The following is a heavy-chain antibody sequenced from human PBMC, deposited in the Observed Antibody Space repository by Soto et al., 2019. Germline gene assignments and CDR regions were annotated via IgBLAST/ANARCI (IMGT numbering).Heavy chain of an antibody. Sequence: EVQLLESGGGLVQPGGSLRLSCDASEFMFSSYAMSWVRQAPGKGLEWVSTVSPSGDDTYYADSVRGRFTISRDNSKNTVSLQMNSLTTEDTARYYCAKDNSLRSVRGSSFDSWGQGDRVPVSS. D-gene: IGHD5-18*01. CDR2: VSPSGDDT. J-gene: IGHJ4*02. CDR1: EFMFSSYA. V-gene: IGHV3-23*01. CDR3: AKDNSLRSVRGSSFDS.